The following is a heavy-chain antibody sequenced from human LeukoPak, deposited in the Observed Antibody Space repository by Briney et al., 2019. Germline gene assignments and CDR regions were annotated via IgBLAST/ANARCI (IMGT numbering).Heavy chain of an antibody. CDR1: GFTFSSYE. D-gene: IGHD1-26*01. V-gene: IGHV3-48*03. J-gene: IGHJ4*02. CDR2: ISSSGSTI. Sequence: GGSLRLSCAASGFTFSSYEMNWVRQAPGKGLEWVSYISSSGSTIYYADSVKGRFTIFRDNAKNSLYLQMNSLRAEDTAVYYCARGLRGSYDYWGQGTLVTVSS. CDR3: ARGLRGSYDY.